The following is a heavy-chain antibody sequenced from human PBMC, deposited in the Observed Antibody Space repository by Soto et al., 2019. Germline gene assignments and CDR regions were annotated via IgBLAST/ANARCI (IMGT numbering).Heavy chain of an antibody. D-gene: IGHD5-18*01. CDR1: GGTFSSYA. CDR2: IIPIFGTA. V-gene: IGHV1-69*13. J-gene: IGHJ4*02. Sequence: ASVKVSCKASGGTFSSYAISWVRQASGQGLEWMGGIIPIFGTANYAQKFQGRVTITADESTSTAYMELSSLRSEDTAVYYCARVNAMVKGRPTYFDYSGQGTLVTVSS. CDR3: ARVNAMVKGRPTYFDY.